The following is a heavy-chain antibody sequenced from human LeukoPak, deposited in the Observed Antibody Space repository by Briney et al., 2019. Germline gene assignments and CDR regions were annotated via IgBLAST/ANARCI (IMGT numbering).Heavy chain of an antibody. V-gene: IGHV4-34*01. CDR3: ARRVGRYFGERAYYYNYMDV. J-gene: IGHJ6*03. CDR1: GGSFSGYY. D-gene: IGHD1-26*01. Sequence: SETLSLTCAVYGGSFSGYYWSWIRQPPGKGLEWIGEINHSGSTKNNPSLKSRVTISVDTSKNQFPLKLSSVTAADTAVYYCARRVGRYFGERAYYYNYMDVWGKGTTVTISS. CDR2: INHSGST.